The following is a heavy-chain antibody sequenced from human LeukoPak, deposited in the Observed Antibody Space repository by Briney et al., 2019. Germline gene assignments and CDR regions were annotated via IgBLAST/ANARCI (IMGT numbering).Heavy chain of an antibody. CDR3: AKGQQFETRFDY. CDR2: ISGHGT. Sequence: GGSLRLSCAASGFMFSNYAMCWVRQAPGKGPEWVSGISGHGTFYADSVKGRFTISGDNSNNTLYLHMNSLRAEDSAVNYCAKGQQFETRFDYWGHGTLVTVSS. D-gene: IGHD6-6*01. V-gene: IGHV3-23*01. CDR1: GFMFSNYA. J-gene: IGHJ4*01.